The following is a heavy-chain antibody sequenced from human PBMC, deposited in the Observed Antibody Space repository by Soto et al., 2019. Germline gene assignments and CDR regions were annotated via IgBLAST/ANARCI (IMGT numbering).Heavy chain of an antibody. CDR2: INHSGST. V-gene: IGHV4-34*01. CDR1: GGSFSGYY. D-gene: IGHD3-16*02. CDR3: ARGYDYIWGSYRYTYDAFDI. J-gene: IGHJ3*02. Sequence: PSETLSLTCAVYGGSFSGYYWSWIRQPPGKGLEWIGEINHSGSTNYNPSLKSRVTISVDTSKNQFSLKLSSVTAADTAVYYCARGYDYIWGSYRYTYDAFDIWGQGTMVTVSS.